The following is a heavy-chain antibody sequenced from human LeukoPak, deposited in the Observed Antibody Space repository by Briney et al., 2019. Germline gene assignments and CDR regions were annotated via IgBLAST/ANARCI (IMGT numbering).Heavy chain of an antibody. J-gene: IGHJ4*02. D-gene: IGHD3-10*01. CDR1: GFPFDDYG. CDR2: VSWNGAYT. CDR3: ARRKGTYGSGTYYDS. Sequence: GGSLRLSCAASGFPFDDYGMSWVRLAPGKGLEWASGVSWNGAYTEYADSVRGRFTISRDNAKKSLYLQMNSLRVDDTALYYCARRKGTYGSGTYYDSWGQGTLVSVSS. V-gene: IGHV3-20*04.